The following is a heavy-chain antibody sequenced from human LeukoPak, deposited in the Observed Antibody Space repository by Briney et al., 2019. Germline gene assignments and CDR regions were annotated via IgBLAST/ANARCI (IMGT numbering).Heavy chain of an antibody. CDR3: AREAVVVTAAAGYFDD. V-gene: IGHV1-69*04. CDR2: IIPILGIA. D-gene: IGHD2-21*02. CDR1: GGTFSSYA. J-gene: IGHJ4*02. Sequence: SVKVSCKASGGTFSSYAISWVRQAPGQGLEWMGRIIPILGIANYAQKFQGRVTITADKSTSTAYMELSSLRSEDTAVYYCAREAVVVTAAAGYFDDWGQGTLVTVSS.